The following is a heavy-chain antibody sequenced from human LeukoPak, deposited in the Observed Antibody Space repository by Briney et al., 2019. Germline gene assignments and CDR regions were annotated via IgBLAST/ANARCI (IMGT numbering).Heavy chain of an antibody. CDR1: GGSISSFY. CDR3: ARHPVATDFFDY. V-gene: IGHV4-59*08. Sequence: SETLSLTCTVSGGSISSFYWSWIRQPPGKGLEWIGYIYYSGSTNYNPSLESRVTISVDTSKNQFSLKLSSVTAADTAVYYCARHPVATDFFDYWGQGTLVTVSS. J-gene: IGHJ4*02. CDR2: IYYSGST. D-gene: IGHD5-12*01.